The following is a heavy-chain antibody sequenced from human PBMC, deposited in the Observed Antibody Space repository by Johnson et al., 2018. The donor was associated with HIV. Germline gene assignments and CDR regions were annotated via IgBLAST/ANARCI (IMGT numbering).Heavy chain of an antibody. Sequence: VQLVESGGGLVQPGRSLRLSCRPSGFTFGDYAMNWIRQAPGKGLEWVSYISSSGSTLYYADSVKGRFTISRDNAKNSLYLQMNSLRAEDTAVYYCARERATLWFRASGAAFYIWGQGTLVTVSS. CDR3: ARERATLWFRASGAAFYI. D-gene: IGHD3-10*01. J-gene: IGHJ3*02. CDR1: GFTFGDYA. CDR2: ISSSGSTL. V-gene: IGHV3-48*03.